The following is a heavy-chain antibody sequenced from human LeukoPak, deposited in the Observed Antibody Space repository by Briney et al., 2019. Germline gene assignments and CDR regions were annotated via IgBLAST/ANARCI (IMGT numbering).Heavy chain of an antibody. CDR1: GGSISSYY. CDR2: IYYSGST. CDR3: AREVGAITHLGDFDI. D-gene: IGHD1-26*01. J-gene: IGHJ3*02. V-gene: IGHV4-59*12. Sequence: SETLSLTCTVSGGSISSYYWSWIRRPPGKGLEWIGYIYYSGSTNYNPSLKSRVTISVDTSKNQFSLKLSSVTAADTAVYYCAREVGAITHLGDFDIWGQGTMVTVSS.